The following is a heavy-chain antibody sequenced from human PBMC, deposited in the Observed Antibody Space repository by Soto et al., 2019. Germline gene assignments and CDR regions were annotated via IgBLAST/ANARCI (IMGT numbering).Heavy chain of an antibody. Sequence: SETLSLTCTISNGSISSYYWTWIRQPPGKGLEWIGHIYYSGSTNYNPSLKSRLTLSLDTSKNQFSLKLTSVTAADTAVYYCARDPRITMIVVANNWFDPWGQGTLVTVSS. CDR1: NGSISSYY. CDR2: IYYSGST. J-gene: IGHJ5*02. CDR3: ARDPRITMIVVANNWFDP. D-gene: IGHD3-22*01. V-gene: IGHV4-59*01.